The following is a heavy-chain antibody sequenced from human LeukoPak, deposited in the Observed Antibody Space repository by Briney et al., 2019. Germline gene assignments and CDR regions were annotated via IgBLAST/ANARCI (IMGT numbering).Heavy chain of an antibody. CDR3: ARGLGRIEY. V-gene: IGHV3-23*01. CDR1: GFTFNNYA. CDR2: ISGSGGST. D-gene: IGHD3-22*01. J-gene: IGHJ4*02. Sequence: PGGSLRLSCAASGFTFNNYAMSWVRQAPGKGLEWVSGISGSGGSTYYADSVKGRFTISRDNSKNTLFLQMNSLRAEDTAVYYCARGLGRIEYWGQGTLVTVSS.